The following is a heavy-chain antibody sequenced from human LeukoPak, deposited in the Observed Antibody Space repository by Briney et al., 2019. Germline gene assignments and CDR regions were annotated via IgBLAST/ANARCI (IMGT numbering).Heavy chain of an antibody. CDR3: TRDWHSASYSNSFDP. J-gene: IGHJ5*02. CDR2: ISGNNDNA. V-gene: IGHV1-18*01. CDR1: GYSFTSFG. Sequence: ASVKVSCKASGYSFTSFGISWVRQAPGQGLEWMGWISGNNDNANYAQKLQDRVTMSTDTSTTTAYMELRSLRSDDTAVYYCTRDWHSASYSNSFDPWGQGTLVTVSS. D-gene: IGHD2-2*01.